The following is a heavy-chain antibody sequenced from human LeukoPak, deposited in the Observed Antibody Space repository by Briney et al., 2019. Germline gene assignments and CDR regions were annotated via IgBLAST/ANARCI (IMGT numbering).Heavy chain of an antibody. CDR2: IIPIFGTA. J-gene: IGHJ6*03. V-gene: IGHV1-69*05. D-gene: IGHD3-10*01. CDR1: GGTFSSYA. CDR3: ARSGDYGSGSQYYYYYYMDV. Sequence: GASVKVSCKASGGTFSSYAISWVRQAPGQGLEWMGGIIPIFGTANYAQKFQGRVTITTDESTSTAYMELSSLRSEDTAVYYCARSGDYGSGSQYYYYYYMDVWGKGTTVTVSS.